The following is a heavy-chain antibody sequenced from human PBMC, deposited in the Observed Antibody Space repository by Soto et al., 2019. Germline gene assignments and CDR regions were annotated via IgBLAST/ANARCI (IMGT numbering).Heavy chain of an antibody. CDR2: ISDYNGNT. CDR3: ARDRLALGSSGLGLGH. V-gene: IGHV1-18*04. D-gene: IGHD3-22*01. Sequence: ASVQVSCKASGYTFTSYGISWVRQAPGQGLEWMGWISDYNGNTNYAQKLQGRVTMTTDTSTSTAYMELRSLRSDDTAVYYCARDRLALGSSGLGLGHWGQGTLVTVSS. CDR1: GYTFTSYG. J-gene: IGHJ1*01.